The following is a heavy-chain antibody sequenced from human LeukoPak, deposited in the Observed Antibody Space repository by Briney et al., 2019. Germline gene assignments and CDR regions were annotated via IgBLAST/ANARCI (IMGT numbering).Heavy chain of an antibody. J-gene: IGHJ6*02. CDR1: GGSISSSNW. CDR3: ARTRGSTSWKNGMDV. V-gene: IGHV4-4*02. Sequence: PSETLSLTCAVSGGSISSSNWWSWVRQPPGKGLEWIGEIYHSGSTNYNPSLKSRVTISVDKSKNQFSLKLSSVTAADTAVYYCARTRGSTSWKNGMDVWGQGTTVTVSS. CDR2: IYHSGST. D-gene: IGHD2-2*01.